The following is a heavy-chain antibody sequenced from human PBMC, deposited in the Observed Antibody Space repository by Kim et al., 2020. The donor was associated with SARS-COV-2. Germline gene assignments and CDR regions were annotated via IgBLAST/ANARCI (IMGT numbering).Heavy chain of an antibody. V-gene: IGHV5-51*01. CDR2: IYPGDSDT. CDR3: ARTGEFNYYYYYGMDV. CDR1: GYSFTSYW. Sequence: GESLKISCKGSGYSFTSYWIGWVRQMPGKGLEWMGIIYPGDSDTRYSPSFQGQVTISADKSISTAYLQWSSLKASDTAMYYCARTGEFNYYYYYGMDVWGQGTTVTVSS. D-gene: IGHD3-10*01. J-gene: IGHJ6*02.